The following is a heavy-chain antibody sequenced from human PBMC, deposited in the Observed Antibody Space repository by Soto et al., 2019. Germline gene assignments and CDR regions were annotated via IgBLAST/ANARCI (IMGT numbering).Heavy chain of an antibody. CDR1: GYTFSNYG. Sequence: QVHLVQSGAEVKKPGASVKVSCKASGYTFSNYGISWVRQAPGQGLEWMGWVSAYNGNTDYAQNFQGRVTMTTDTSANTAHMELRSLRSHDTAVYYCARGSLAGSTRADYWGQGTLVTVSS. CDR2: VSAYNGNT. V-gene: IGHV1-18*01. J-gene: IGHJ4*02. D-gene: IGHD1-7*01. CDR3: ARGSLAGSTRADY.